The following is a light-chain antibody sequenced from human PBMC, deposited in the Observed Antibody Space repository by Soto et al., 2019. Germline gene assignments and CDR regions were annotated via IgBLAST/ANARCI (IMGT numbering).Light chain of an antibody. CDR2: EVN. V-gene: IGLV2-14*01. CDR1: SSDIGAYDY. CDR3: SEFSTTSPHV. Sequence: QSVRTQPASLSGSPGQSITISCTGTSSDIGAYDYVSWFQQHPGKAPKLMISEVNNRPSGVSNRFSGSKSGNTAYLTISGLQVEDVDEKVSSEFSTTSPHVVRTGTKL. J-gene: IGLJ1*01.